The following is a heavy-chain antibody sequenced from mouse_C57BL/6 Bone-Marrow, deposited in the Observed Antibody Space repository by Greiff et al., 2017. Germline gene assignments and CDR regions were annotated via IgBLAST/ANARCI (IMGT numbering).Heavy chain of an antibody. CDR2: IYPGGGYT. CDR1: GYTFTNYW. V-gene: IGHV1-63*01. CDR3: ARLDPVAMDY. J-gene: IGHJ4*01. Sequence: VQLVESGAELVRPGTSVKMSCKASGYTFTNYWIGWAKQRPGHGLEWIGDIYPGGGYTNYNEKFKGKATLTADKSSSTAYMQFSSLTSEDSAIYYCARLDPVAMDYWGQGTSVTVSS.